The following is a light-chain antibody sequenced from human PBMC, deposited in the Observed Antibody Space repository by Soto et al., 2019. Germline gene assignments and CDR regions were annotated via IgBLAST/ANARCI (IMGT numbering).Light chain of an antibody. J-gene: IGLJ2*01. CDR1: SSGVGAYNY. CDR3: SSYTSGSTLVV. V-gene: IGLV2-14*01. Sequence: QSVLTQPASVSGSPGQSITISCTGSSSGVGAYNYVSWYQQHPGKAPRLMIYEVTNRPSGVSNRFSGSKSGNTASLTISGLRAEDEADYYCSSYTSGSTLVVFGGGTKVTVL. CDR2: EVT.